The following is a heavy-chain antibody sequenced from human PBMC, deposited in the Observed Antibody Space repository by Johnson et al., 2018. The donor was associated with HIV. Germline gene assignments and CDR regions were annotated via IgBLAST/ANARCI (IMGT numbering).Heavy chain of an antibody. D-gene: IGHD3-3*01. CDR3: AREEVTIFGVAYDAFDI. Sequence: QMQLVESGGGLVQPGGSLRLSCAASGFTFSSYAMHWVRQAPGTGLEWVAVISYDGSNKYYADSVKGRFPLYRDNSKNTLYLQMNSLRAEDTAVYYCAREEVTIFGVAYDAFDIWGQGTMVTVSS. CDR2: ISYDGSNK. V-gene: IGHV3-30-3*01. J-gene: IGHJ3*02. CDR1: GFTFSSYA.